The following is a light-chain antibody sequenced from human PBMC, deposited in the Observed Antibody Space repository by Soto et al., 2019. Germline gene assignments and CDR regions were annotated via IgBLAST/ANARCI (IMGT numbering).Light chain of an antibody. J-gene: IGLJ3*02. Sequence: QSVLTQPASVSGSPGQSITISCTGTNSDVGGYNYVSWYQQHPGKAPKLMIYEVSNRPSGVSNRFSGSKSGNTASLTISGLQAEDEADYYCSSYTSSSTLNWVFGGGTKLTVL. V-gene: IGLV2-14*01. CDR1: NSDVGGYNY. CDR3: SSYTSSSTLNWV. CDR2: EVS.